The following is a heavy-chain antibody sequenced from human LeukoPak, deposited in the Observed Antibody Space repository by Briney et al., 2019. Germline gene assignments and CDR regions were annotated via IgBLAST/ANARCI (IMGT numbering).Heavy chain of an antibody. V-gene: IGHV1-69-2*01. D-gene: IGHD3-22*01. Sequence: ASVKISCKVSGYTFTDYYTHWVQQAPGKGLEWMGLVDPEDGETIYAEKFQGRVTITADTPPETAYMELSSLRSEDPAVYYCATDSPGSYYDSSGYYSHFPFGYWGQGTLVTVSS. CDR2: VDPEDGET. J-gene: IGHJ4*02. CDR3: ATDSPGSYYDSSGYYSHFPFGY. CDR1: GYTFTDYY.